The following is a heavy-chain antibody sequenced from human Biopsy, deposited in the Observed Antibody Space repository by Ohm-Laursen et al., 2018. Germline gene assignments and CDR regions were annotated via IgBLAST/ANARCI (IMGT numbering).Heavy chain of an antibody. CDR3: TRGGYYYDSLAYYYWFDP. Sequence: SVNVSCKASGYTFTGYHVHWVRQAPGQGLEWMGWINAKTGDTNYAQKFQGRVTMTRDTSISTAYVDLSSLRSDDTAVYYCTRGGYYYDSLAYYYWFDPWGQGTLVTVSS. V-gene: IGHV1-2*02. CDR1: GYTFTGYH. CDR2: INAKTGDT. D-gene: IGHD3-22*01. J-gene: IGHJ5*02.